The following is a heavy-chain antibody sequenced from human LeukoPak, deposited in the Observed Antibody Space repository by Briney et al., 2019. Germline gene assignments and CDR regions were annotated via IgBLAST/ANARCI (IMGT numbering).Heavy chain of an antibody. CDR1: GFTSSSYA. CDR3: AKDRPEYYYDSSGYYH. J-gene: IGHJ5*02. CDR2: ISGSGGSA. D-gene: IGHD3-22*01. Sequence: GGSLRLSCAASGFTSSSYAMSWVRQAPGKGLEWVSGISGSGGSAYYADAVKGRFTISRDNSKNTLYLQMNSLRAEDTAVYYCAKDRPEYYYDSSGYYHWGQGTLVTVSS. V-gene: IGHV3-23*01.